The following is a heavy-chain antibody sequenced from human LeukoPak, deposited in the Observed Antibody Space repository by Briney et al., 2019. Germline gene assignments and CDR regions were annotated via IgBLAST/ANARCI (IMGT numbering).Heavy chain of an antibody. V-gene: IGHV4-30-2*01. Sequence: SQTLSLTCAVSGGSISSGGYSWSWIRQPPGKGLEWIGYIYHSGSTYYNPSLKSRVTISVDRSKNQFSLKLSSVTAADTAVYYCASYSSSWDAFDIWGQGTMVTVSS. CDR1: GGSISSGGYS. D-gene: IGHD6-13*01. CDR2: IYHSGST. J-gene: IGHJ3*02. CDR3: ASYSSSWDAFDI.